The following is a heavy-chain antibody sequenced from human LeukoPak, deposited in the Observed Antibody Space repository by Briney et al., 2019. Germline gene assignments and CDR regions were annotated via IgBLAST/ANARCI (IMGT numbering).Heavy chain of an antibody. Sequence: GGSLRPSCAATGFTFSRYGMSWVRQAPGKGLEWVSLISGSGTSSKYADSVKGRFTISRDNSKNTLFLQMNSLRADGTAVYYCAKDQYDSSGPYDSWGQGTLVTVSS. J-gene: IGHJ4*02. CDR2: ISGSGTSS. CDR1: GFTFSRYG. CDR3: AKDQYDSSGPYDS. V-gene: IGHV3-23*01. D-gene: IGHD3-22*01.